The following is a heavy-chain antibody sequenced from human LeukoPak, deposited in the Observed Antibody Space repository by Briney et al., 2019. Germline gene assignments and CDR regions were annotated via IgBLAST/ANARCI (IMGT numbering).Heavy chain of an antibody. D-gene: IGHD3-3*01. Sequence: PSQTLSLTCIVSGGSISSGSDYWSWIRQHPGKGLEWIGYIYYSGSTYYNPSLKSRVTISVDTSKNQFSLKLSSVTAADTAVYYCARAIVMQRFLEWLSDLYYFDYWGQGTLVTVSS. CDR2: IYYSGST. CDR1: GGSISSGSDY. V-gene: IGHV4-31*03. CDR3: ARAIVMQRFLEWLSDLYYFDY. J-gene: IGHJ4*02.